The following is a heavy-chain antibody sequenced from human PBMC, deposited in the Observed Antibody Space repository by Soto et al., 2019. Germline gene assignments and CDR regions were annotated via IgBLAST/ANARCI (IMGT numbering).Heavy chain of an antibody. V-gene: IGHV3-23*01. CDR2: ISGVGTSK. D-gene: IGHD4-17*01. Sequence: GGSLRLSCAAPGYTFSSYVMTWVRQAPGKGLEWVSSISGVGTSKFYADSVKGRFTVSRDNSKNILYLQMDSLRAEDTAVYYCTKDLVTTITTLGHWGQGTLVTVSS. CDR3: TKDLVTTITTLGH. CDR1: GYTFSSYV. J-gene: IGHJ4*02.